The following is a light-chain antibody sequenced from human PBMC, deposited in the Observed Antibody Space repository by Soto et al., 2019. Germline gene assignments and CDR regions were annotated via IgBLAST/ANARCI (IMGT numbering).Light chain of an antibody. J-gene: IGKJ3*01. Sequence: DIQMTQSPTSLSASVGDRVTITCRASQDIRNFVAWYQQKPGKALKLLIYAASTFQSGGPSRFSGSGSGTDFTLTINSLQPEDVATYSCQKYSSVPVFGPGTKVEIK. CDR2: AAS. V-gene: IGKV1-27*01. CDR1: QDIRNF. CDR3: QKYSSVPV.